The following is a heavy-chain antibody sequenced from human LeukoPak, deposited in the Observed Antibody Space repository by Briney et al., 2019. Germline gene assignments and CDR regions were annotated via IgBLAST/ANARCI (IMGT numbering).Heavy chain of an antibody. V-gene: IGHV3-48*01. J-gene: IGHJ3*02. CDR2: IISISSTI. D-gene: IGHD6-19*01. CDR3: ARDTEYSSGWYYAFDI. CDR1: GFTFTTYA. Sequence: GGSLRLSCTASGFTFTTYAMHWVRQAPGKGLEWFSYIISISSTIYYADSVKGRFTISRDNAKNSLYLQMNSLRAEDTAVYYCARDTEYSSGWYYAFDIWGQGTMVTVSS.